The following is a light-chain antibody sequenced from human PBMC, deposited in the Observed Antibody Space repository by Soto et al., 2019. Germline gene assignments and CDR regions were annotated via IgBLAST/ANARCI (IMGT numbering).Light chain of an antibody. J-gene: IGLJ1*01. Sequence: QSALTQPASVSGSPGQSVTISCTGTSSDIGSYNSVCWHQQHPGRAPKLMIYDDSSRASGIPDRFSASKSGNTASLTISGLQAGDEADYFCSSYTSSSTYVFGTGTKLTVL. CDR1: SSDIGSYNS. CDR3: SSYTSSSTYV. CDR2: DDS. V-gene: IGLV2-14*03.